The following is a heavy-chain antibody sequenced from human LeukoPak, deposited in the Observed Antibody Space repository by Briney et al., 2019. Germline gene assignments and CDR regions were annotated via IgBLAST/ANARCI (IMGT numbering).Heavy chain of an antibody. CDR1: GGTFSSYA. D-gene: IGHD6-6*01. V-gene: IGHV1-69*13. Sequence: GASVKVSCKASGGTFSSYAISWVRQAPGQGLEWMGGIIPIFGTANYAQKFRGRVTITADESTSTAYMELSSLRSEDTAVYYCARSLTRRYSSSSNLGYWGQGTLVTVSS. CDR3: ARSLTRRYSSSSNLGY. J-gene: IGHJ4*02. CDR2: IIPIFGTA.